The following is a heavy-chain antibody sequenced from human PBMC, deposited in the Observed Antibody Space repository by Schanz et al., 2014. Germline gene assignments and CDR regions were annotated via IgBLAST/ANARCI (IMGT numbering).Heavy chain of an antibody. J-gene: IGHJ4*02. V-gene: IGHV1-18*01. CDR2: ISGYNGDT. CDR1: GYSFTDYA. CDR3: ARDRVSFVRGPLGVD. D-gene: IGHD3-10*01. Sequence: QVQLVQSGVEVKRPGASVRVSWKASGYSFTDYAIHWVRQAPGQGLEWMGWISGYNGDTNYAPKFQDRVTMTTDTSTGITSLELRNLKSDDTAVYYCARDRVSFVRGPLGVDWGQGTQVIVSS.